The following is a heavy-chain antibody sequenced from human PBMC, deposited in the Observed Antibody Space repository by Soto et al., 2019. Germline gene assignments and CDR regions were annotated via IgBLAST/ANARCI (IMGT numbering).Heavy chain of an antibody. Sequence: QVQLVQSGAEVKTPGASVKVSCKASGYTFTSYDMNWVRQAPGQGLEWMGWMNPNSGNTGYAQKFQGRLTMTRETAISIAPMELSSLRNEDTAVYYCARSDGYNFNWLDSWGQGTLVTVSA. CDR3: ARSDGYNFNWLDS. D-gene: IGHD2-21*01. V-gene: IGHV1-8*01. CDR1: GYTFTSYD. J-gene: IGHJ5*01. CDR2: MNPNSGNT.